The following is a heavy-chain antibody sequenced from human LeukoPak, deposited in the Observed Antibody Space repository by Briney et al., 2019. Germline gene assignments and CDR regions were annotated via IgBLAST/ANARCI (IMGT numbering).Heavy chain of an antibody. CDR3: AKASGPTESAFDI. CDR2: ISGSGGST. CDR1: GFTFSSYP. V-gene: IGHV3-23*01. Sequence: GGSLRLSCAASGFTFSSYPMSWVRQPPGKGLEWVSAISGSGGSTYYADFVKGRFTISRDNSKNTLYLQMNSPRAEDTAVYYCAKASGPTESAFDIWGQGTMVTVSS. D-gene: IGHD1-26*01. J-gene: IGHJ3*02.